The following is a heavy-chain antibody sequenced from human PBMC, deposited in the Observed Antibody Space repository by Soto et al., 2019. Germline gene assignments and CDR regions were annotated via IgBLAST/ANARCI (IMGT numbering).Heavy chain of an antibody. CDR2: IIPVFGTP. V-gene: IGHV1-69*06. CDR1: GYSYSSHA. J-gene: IGHJ4*02. Sequence: SVKVSCKASGYSYSSHAITWLRQAPRQGLEWMGGIIPVFGTPSYAQKFQGRVTISADKSTNTSYLELRSLRSEDTAVYYCARGGALSTSWYWGDGLDSWGQGTQVTVS. CDR3: ARGGALSTSWYWGDGLDS. D-gene: IGHD6-13*01.